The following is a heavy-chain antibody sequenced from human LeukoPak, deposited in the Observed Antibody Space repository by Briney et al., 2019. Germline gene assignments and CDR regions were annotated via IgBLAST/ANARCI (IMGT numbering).Heavy chain of an antibody. CDR2: IYSGGST. V-gene: IGHV3-53*01. CDR3: AREAVYCSSTSCFYWFDP. Sequence: PGGSLRLSCAASGFTVSSNYMSWVRQAPGKGLEWVSVIYSGGSTYYADSLKGRFTISRDNSKNTLYLQMNSLRAEDTAVYYCAREAVYCSSTSCFYWFDPWGQGTLVTVSS. J-gene: IGHJ5*02. CDR1: GFTVSSNY. D-gene: IGHD2-2*01.